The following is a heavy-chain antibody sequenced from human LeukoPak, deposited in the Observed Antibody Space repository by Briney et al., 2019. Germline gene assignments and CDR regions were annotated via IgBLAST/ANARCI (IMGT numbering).Heavy chain of an antibody. D-gene: IGHD1-26*01. CDR3: ARDQRSLFDV. CDR1: HYSISSGYY. CDR2: IYSGGNT. J-gene: IGHJ4*02. V-gene: IGHV4-38-2*02. Sequence: SETLSLTCTVSHYSISSGYYWGWIRQPPGKGLEWIASIYSGGNTFHNPSLKSRVIISLDTSKKQFSLKVTSVTAADTAVYYCARDQRSLFDVWGQGSLVIVSS.